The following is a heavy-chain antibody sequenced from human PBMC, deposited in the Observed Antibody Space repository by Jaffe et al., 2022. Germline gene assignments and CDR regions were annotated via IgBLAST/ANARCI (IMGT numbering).Heavy chain of an antibody. CDR3: AHNRLINGNDAFDI. CDR1: GFSLSTSGVG. V-gene: IGHV2-5*01. D-gene: IGHD2-8*01. J-gene: IGHJ3*02. Sequence: QITLKESGPTLVKPTQTLTLTCTFSGFSLSTSGVGVGWIRQPPGKALEWLALIYWNDDKRYSPSLKSRLTITKDTSKNQVVLTMTNMDPVDTATYYCAHNRLINGNDAFDIWGQGTMVTVSS. CDR2: IYWNDDK.